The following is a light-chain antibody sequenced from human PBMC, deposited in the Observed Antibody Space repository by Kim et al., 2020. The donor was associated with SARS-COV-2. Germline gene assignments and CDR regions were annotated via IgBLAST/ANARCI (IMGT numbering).Light chain of an antibody. Sequence: EIVMTQSPATLSVSPGERATLSCRASQSVSSNLAWYQQKRGQAPRLLIYDASTRATGIPARFSGSGSGTEFTLTISSLQSEDFAIYYCQQYSNWPPYTFGQGTKLEI. CDR3: QQYSNWPPYT. V-gene: IGKV3-15*01. CDR2: DAS. J-gene: IGKJ2*01. CDR1: QSVSSN.